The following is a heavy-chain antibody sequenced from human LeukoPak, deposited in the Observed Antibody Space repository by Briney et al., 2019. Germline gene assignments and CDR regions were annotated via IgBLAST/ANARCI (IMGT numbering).Heavy chain of an antibody. D-gene: IGHD2-15*01. CDR3: ARVLLGYCSGGSCYGEDY. CDR2: TSSSSSYI. J-gene: IGHJ4*02. CDR1: GFTFSSYS. V-gene: IGHV3-21*01. Sequence: GGSLRLSCAASGFTFSSYSMNWVRQAPGKGLEWASSTSSSSSYIYYADSVKGRFTISRDNAKNSLYLQMNSLRAEDTAVYYCARVLLGYCSGGSCYGEDYWGQGTLVTVSS.